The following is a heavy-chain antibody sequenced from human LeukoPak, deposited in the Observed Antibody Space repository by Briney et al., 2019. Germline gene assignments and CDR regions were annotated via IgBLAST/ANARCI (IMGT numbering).Heavy chain of an antibody. V-gene: IGHV1-69*04. CDR2: IIPILGIA. J-gene: IGHJ4*02. CDR3: ARDLEMAAYFDY. D-gene: IGHD5-24*01. CDR1: GGTFSSYT. Sequence: GASVKVSCKAPGGTFSSYTISWVRQAPGQGLEWMGRIIPILGIANYAQKFQGKVTITADKSTSTAYMELSSLRSEDTAVYYCARDLEMAAYFDYWGQGTLVTVSS.